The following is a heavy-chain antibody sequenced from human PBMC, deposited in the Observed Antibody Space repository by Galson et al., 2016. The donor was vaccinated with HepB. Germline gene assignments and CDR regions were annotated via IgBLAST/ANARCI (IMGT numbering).Heavy chain of an antibody. V-gene: IGHV6-1*01. Sequence: CAISGDSVYNNGAAWVWIRQSPSRGLEWLGRTFYRSTWENHYAGSVKNRITISPDTSRNQFSLHLNSVTHEDTAVYYCARAVMLGRGMDVWGQGTTVTVSS. J-gene: IGHJ6*02. CDR3: ARAVMLGRGMDV. D-gene: IGHD3-10*01. CDR2: TFYRSTWEN. CDR1: GDSVYNNGAA.